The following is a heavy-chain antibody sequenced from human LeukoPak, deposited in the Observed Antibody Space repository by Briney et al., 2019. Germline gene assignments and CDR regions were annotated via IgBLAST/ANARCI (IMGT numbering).Heavy chain of an antibody. CDR3: ARDADSSVGYGMDV. Sequence: SETLSLTCAVYGGSFSGYYWSWIRQPPGKGLEWIGEINHSGGTNYNPSLKSRVTISVDTSKNQFSLKLSSVTAADTAVYYCARDADSSVGYGMDVWGQGTTVTVSS. V-gene: IGHV4-34*01. D-gene: IGHD3-22*01. CDR1: GGSFSGYY. CDR2: INHSGGT. J-gene: IGHJ6*02.